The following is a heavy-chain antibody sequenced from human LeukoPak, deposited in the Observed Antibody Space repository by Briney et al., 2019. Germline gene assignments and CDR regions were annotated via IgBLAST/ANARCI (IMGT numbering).Heavy chain of an antibody. J-gene: IGHJ4*02. V-gene: IGHV4-34*01. CDR1: DASFSGYY. CDR3: GRGGIAAAASGIDY. Sequence: SETLSLTCTVYDASFSGYYWSWIRQPPGKGLEWIGEINHSGSTNYNPSLKSRVTISVDRSKNQFSLNLSSVTAADTAVYYCGRGGIAAAASGIDYWGQGTLVAVSS. D-gene: IGHD6-13*01. CDR2: INHSGST.